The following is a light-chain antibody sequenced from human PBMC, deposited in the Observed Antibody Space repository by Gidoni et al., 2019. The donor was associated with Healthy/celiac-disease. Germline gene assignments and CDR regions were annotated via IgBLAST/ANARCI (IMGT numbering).Light chain of an antibody. J-gene: IGLJ1*01. CDR3: AAWDDSLNGFYV. CDR1: SSNIGSNT. V-gene: IGLV1-44*01. CDR2: SNN. Sequence: QSVLTQPPSASGTPGQRVTTSCSGSSSNIGSNTVNWYQQLPGPAPKLLIYSNNQRPSGVPDRFSGSKSGTSASLAISGLQSEDEADYYCAAWDDSLNGFYVFGTGTKVTVL.